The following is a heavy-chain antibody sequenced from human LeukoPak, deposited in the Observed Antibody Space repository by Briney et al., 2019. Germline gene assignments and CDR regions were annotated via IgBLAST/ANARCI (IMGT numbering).Heavy chain of an antibody. V-gene: IGHV3-7*03. CDR1: EFTFRSHW. Sequence: GGSLRLSCAASEFTFRSHWMSWVRQVAGKGLDWVANIREDGSEKYYVDSVKGRFTISRDNAKNSLFLQMNSLRAEDTAVYYCARDSRYSRGVGDFDYWGQGTLVIVSS. D-gene: IGHD5-18*01. CDR3: ARDSRYSRGVGDFDY. CDR2: IREDGSEK. J-gene: IGHJ4*02.